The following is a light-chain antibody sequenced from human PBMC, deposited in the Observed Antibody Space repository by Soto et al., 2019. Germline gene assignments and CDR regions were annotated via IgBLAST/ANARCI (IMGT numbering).Light chain of an antibody. CDR3: AAWDDSLNGAVV. J-gene: IGLJ2*01. CDR1: SSNIGSNS. CDR2: STN. Sequence: QSVLTQPPSASGTPGQRVTISCSGSSSNIGSNSVNWYQQLPGTAPKLLIYSTNQRPSGVPDRFSGSKSDTSASLAISGLQSEDEADYYCAAWDDSLNGAVVFGGGTKLTVL. V-gene: IGLV1-44*01.